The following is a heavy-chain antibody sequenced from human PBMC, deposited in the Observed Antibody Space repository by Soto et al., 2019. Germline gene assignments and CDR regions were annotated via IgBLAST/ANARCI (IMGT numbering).Heavy chain of an antibody. CDR1: GDIVSSYT. J-gene: IGHJ6*02. Sequence: QVQLVQSGAEVKKPGSSVKVSCKASGDIVSSYTISWLRQAPRHGLEWMGGIIPIIDRGGYAEKYRGRVTITADTPTTTAYMELTDLRSDDTAVYYCAKGEGPQAVDCSLYYYGMDVGGQGTTVTVSS. CDR3: AKGEGPQAVDCSLYYYGMDV. D-gene: IGHD3-16*01. V-gene: IGHV1-69*06. CDR2: IIPIIDRG.